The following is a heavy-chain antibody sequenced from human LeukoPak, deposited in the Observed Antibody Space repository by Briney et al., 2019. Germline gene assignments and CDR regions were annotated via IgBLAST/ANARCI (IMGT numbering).Heavy chain of an antibody. J-gene: IGHJ6*02. CDR3: SLGQAHGMDV. D-gene: IGHD3-16*01. CDR1: GFTFNSYW. V-gene: IGHV3-74*01. CDR2: INSDGTST. Sequence: PGGSLRLSCAAPGFTFNSYWMHWVRQAPGKGLMWVSRINSDGTSTSYADSVKGRFTISRDNAKNTLYLQMNSLRAEDTAVYYCSLGQAHGMDVWGQGTTVTVSS.